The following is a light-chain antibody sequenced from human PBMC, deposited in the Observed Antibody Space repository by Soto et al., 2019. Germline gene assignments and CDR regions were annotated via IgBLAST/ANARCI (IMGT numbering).Light chain of an antibody. J-gene: IGLJ1*01. V-gene: IGLV3-21*02. Sequence: SYELSQPPSVSVAPGQTARITCGGNNIRTKSVHWYQQKPGQAPVLVVCDDSDRPSGIPERFSGSNSGNTATLTISRVEAGDEADYFCQVWDSGSEHYVFGAGTKVTVL. CDR2: DDS. CDR3: QVWDSGSEHYV. CDR1: NIRTKS.